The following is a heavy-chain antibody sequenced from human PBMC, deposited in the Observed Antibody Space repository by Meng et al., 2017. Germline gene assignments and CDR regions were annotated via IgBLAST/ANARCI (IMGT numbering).Heavy chain of an antibody. V-gene: IGHV3-15*01. CDR1: GLTFSKAW. CDR3: TTDLSPPFDY. Sequence: VQLVGVGEGLVNPGGAICRACAASGLTFSKAWMSWVRQAPGKGLKWVGRIKSKTDGGTTDYAAPVKGRFTISRDDSKNTLYLQMNSLKTEDTAVYYCTTDLSPPFDYWGQGTLVTVSS. CDR2: IKSKTDGGTT. J-gene: IGHJ4*02.